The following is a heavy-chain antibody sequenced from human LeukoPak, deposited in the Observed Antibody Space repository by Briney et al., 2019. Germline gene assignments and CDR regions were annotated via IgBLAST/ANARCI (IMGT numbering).Heavy chain of an antibody. Sequence: ASVKVSCKASGYTFTSYGISWVRQAPGQGLEWMGWISAYNGNTNYAQKLQGRVTMTTDTSKSTAYLELRSLRSDDTAVYYCARDVIPYSYGLGWFDPWGQGTLVTVSS. CDR2: ISAYNGNT. V-gene: IGHV1-18*01. J-gene: IGHJ5*02. D-gene: IGHD5-18*01. CDR1: GYTFTSYG. CDR3: ARDVIPYSYGLGWFDP.